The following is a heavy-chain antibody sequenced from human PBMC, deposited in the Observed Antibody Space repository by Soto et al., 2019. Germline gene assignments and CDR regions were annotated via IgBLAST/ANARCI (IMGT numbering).Heavy chain of an antibody. CDR2: IYWDDDK. V-gene: IGHV2-5*02. CDR3: VQSRCGGDCLQSYSSHSYYGLDV. J-gene: IGHJ6*02. CDR1: GFSLSTTGVG. D-gene: IGHD2-21*02. Sequence: SGPTLVNPTQTLTLTCTFSGFSLSTTGVGVGWIRQPPGKTREWLALIYWDDDKRYNPSLNSRLTITKDTSKNQVVLAMTNMDPVDTATYYCVQSRCGGDCLQSYSSHSYYGLDVWGQGTTVTVSS.